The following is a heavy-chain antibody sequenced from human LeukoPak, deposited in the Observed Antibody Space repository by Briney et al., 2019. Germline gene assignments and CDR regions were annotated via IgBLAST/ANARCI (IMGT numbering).Heavy chain of an antibody. CDR3: AKGTTEWGNYYFYGMDV. D-gene: IGHD3-3*01. CDR1: GFTFSSYA. J-gene: IGHJ6*02. V-gene: IGHV3-30*18. Sequence: GGSLRLSCAASGFTFSSYAMHWVRQAPGKGLDWLAVIPYGGNNKYYADSLKGRFTISRDNSKNTLFLQMNSLRPEDTAVYYCAKGTTEWGNYYFYGMDVWGQGTTVTVSS. CDR2: IPYGGNNK.